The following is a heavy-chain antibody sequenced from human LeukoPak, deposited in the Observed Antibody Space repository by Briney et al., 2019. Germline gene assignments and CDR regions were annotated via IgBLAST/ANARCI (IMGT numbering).Heavy chain of an antibody. CDR2: IYTSGSP. CDR1: GGSISSSSYY. D-gene: IGHD1-26*01. J-gene: IGHJ4*02. V-gene: IGHV4-61*02. CDR3: ARCRRGSCDNFDY. Sequence: PSETLSLTCTVSGGSISSSSYYWGWIRQPAGKGLEWIGRIYTSGSPNYNPSLNSRVTMSADTSKNHFSLKLSSVTAADTAVHYCARCRRGSCDNFDYWGQGTLVTVSS.